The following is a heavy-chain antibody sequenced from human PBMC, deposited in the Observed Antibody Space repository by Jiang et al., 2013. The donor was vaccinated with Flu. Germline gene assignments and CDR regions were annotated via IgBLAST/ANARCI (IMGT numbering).Heavy chain of an antibody. CDR2: IYPGDSDT. D-gene: IGHD1-1*01. Sequence: GAEVKKPGESLRISCTGSGYSFTNYWISWVRQMPGKGLEWMGIIYPGDSDTRYSPSFQGQVTISADKSISTAYLQWSSLKASDTAMYYCARLCQTTSWYFDYWGQGTLVTVSS. CDR1: GYSFTNYW. J-gene: IGHJ4*02. V-gene: IGHV5-51*01. CDR3: ARLCQTTSWYFDY.